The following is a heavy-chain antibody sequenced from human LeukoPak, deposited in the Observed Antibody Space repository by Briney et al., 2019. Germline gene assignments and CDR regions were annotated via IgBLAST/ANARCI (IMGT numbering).Heavy chain of an antibody. V-gene: IGHV4-59*01. Sequence: SETLSLTCTVSGGSISSYYWSWIRQPPGKGLEWIGYIYYSGSTNYNPSLKSRVTISVDTSKNQFSLKLSSVTAADTAVYYCARVGSGRNNWFDPWGQGTLVTVSS. J-gene: IGHJ5*02. CDR2: IYYSGST. CDR1: GGSISSYY. D-gene: IGHD3-10*01. CDR3: ARVGSGRNNWFDP.